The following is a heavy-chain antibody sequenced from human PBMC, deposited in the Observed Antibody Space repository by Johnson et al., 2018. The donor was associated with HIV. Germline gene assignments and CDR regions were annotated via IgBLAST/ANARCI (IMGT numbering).Heavy chain of an antibody. J-gene: IGHJ3*02. CDR3: ASWGVGSSWNHDAFDI. D-gene: IGHD6-13*01. V-gene: IGHV3-30-3*01. CDR1: GFTFTSYA. Sequence: QVPLVESGGGLVQPGRSLRLSCAASGFTFTSYAMHWVCQAPGKGLEWVAVISYDGSNKYYADSLKGRFTLSRDNSKNTLYLQMNSLRAEDTAVYYCASWGVGSSWNHDAFDIWGQGTMVTVSS. CDR2: ISYDGSNK.